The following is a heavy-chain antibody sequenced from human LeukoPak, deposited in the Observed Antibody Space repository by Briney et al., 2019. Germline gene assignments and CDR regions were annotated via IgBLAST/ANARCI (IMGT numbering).Heavy chain of an antibody. CDR1: GASISSGSYY. CDR2: IYTSEST. V-gene: IGHV4-61*02. D-gene: IGHD4-23*01. CDR3: ARCMTTVVTDAFDI. Sequence: SDTLSLTRTVSGASISSGSYYWSWIRRPDGKGLDWTGRIYTSESTTHHPSLKSRVHISVHTSKTQFSLKLSSVTAADTAVYYCARCMTTVVTDAFDIWGQGTMVTVSS. J-gene: IGHJ3*02.